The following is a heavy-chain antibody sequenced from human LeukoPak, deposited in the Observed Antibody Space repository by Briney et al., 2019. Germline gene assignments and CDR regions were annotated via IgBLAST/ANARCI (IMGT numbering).Heavy chain of an antibody. Sequence: GGSLRLSCGASGFTFSDFSMSWIRQAPGKGLEWVAHISSSGSSVYYADSVKGRFTISRDNSRDTLFLQMNSLRAEDTALYYCTRDPNGDYVGAFDMWGPGTMVTVSS. CDR3: TRDPNGDYVGAFDM. CDR1: GFTFSDFS. J-gene: IGHJ3*02. D-gene: IGHD4-17*01. CDR2: ISSSGSSV. V-gene: IGHV3-11*01.